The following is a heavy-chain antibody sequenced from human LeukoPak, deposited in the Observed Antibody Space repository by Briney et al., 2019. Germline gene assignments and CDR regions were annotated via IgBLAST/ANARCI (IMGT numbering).Heavy chain of an antibody. Sequence: PGGSLRLSCAASGFTFSIYWMHWVRQARGKGLVWVSRIKTDGSSTSYADSVKGRFTISRDNAKSTLYLQMNSLRAEDTAVYYCARVPYGGNSNFDYWGQGTLVTVSS. CDR2: IKTDGSST. CDR3: ARVPYGGNSNFDY. J-gene: IGHJ4*02. D-gene: IGHD4-23*01. V-gene: IGHV3-74*01. CDR1: GFTFSIYW.